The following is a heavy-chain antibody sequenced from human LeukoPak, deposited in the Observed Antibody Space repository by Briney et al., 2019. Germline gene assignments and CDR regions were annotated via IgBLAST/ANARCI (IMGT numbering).Heavy chain of an antibody. V-gene: IGHV3-30-3*01. CDR1: GFTFSSYA. J-gene: IGHJ6*02. CDR3: ARGHNYYDSSGYYRSYYYYGMDV. D-gene: IGHD3-22*01. CDR2: ISYDGSNK. Sequence: GGSLRLSCAASGFTFSSYAMHWVRQAPGKGLEWVAVISYDGSNKYYADSVKGRFTISRDNSKNTLYLQMNSLRAEDTAVYYCARGHNYYDSSGYYRSYYYYGMDVWGQGTTVTVSS.